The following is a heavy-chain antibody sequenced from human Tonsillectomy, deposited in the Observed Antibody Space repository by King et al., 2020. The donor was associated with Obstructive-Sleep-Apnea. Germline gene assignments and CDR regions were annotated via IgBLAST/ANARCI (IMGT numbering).Heavy chain of an antibody. J-gene: IGHJ3*02. CDR1: GFTFSSYG. CDR3: AKNLDYGGHLFDAFDI. Sequence: VQLVESGGGVVQPGRSLRLSCAASGFTFSSYGMHWVRQAPGKGLEWVAVISYDGSVEDCTDSVKGRFTISRDNFENTLCLQMNSLRAEDTAVYYCAKNLDYGGHLFDAFDIWGQGTMVTVSS. CDR2: ISYDGSVE. D-gene: IGHD4-23*01. V-gene: IGHV3-30*18.